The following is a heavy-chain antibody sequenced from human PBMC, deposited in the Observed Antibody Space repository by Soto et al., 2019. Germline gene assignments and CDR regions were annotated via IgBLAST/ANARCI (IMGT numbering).Heavy chain of an antibody. CDR1: GYTFITYG. CDR3: ARGPTDYYDNSANYFLDY. D-gene: IGHD3-22*01. Sequence: QVQLVQSGAEVKKPGASVKVSCKASGYTFITYGVSWVRQAPGQGLDWLGWISTYNGNTMYAERLQGRVTMTTDTTTNTAYMELRNLRSDDTAVYYCARGPTDYYDNSANYFLDYWGQGTLVTVSS. CDR2: ISTYNGNT. V-gene: IGHV1-18*01. J-gene: IGHJ4*02.